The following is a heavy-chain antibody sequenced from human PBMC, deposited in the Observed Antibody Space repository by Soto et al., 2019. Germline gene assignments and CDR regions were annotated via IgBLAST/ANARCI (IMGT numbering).Heavy chain of an antibody. J-gene: IGHJ4*02. CDR1: GGSISGYY. D-gene: IGHD2-8*02. V-gene: IGHV4-59*08. CDR3: ARHVTGNCFGGACPYYFDF. Sequence: SETLSLTCTVSGGSISGYYWSWIRQPPGKGLEWIGYIFYSGGANYSPSLKSRVTIYIDTSKNEFSLKLSSVTAAGTAVYYCARHVTGNCFGGACPYYFDFWGQGTLVTVSS. CDR2: IFYSGGA.